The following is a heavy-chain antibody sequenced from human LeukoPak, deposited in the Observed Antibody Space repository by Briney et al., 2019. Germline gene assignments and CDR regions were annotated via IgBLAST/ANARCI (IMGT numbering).Heavy chain of an antibody. CDR1: GLNFNSRW. D-gene: IGHD2-15*01. CDR3: AKNLRLLLWDY. CDR2: IKEDGSET. Sequence: GGSLRLSCVASGLNFNSRWMDWVRRAPGQGLEWVASIKEDGSETHYVDSVRGRFTISRDNDKNSLYLQMNNLRAEDTAVYYCAKNLRLLLWDYWGQGTLVTVSS. V-gene: IGHV3-7*03. J-gene: IGHJ4*02.